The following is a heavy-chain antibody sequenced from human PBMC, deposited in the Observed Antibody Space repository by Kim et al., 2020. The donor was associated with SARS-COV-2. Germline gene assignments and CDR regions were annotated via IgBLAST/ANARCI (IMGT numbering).Heavy chain of an antibody. CDR1: GYSFTSYW. CDR2: IYPGDSDT. Sequence: GESLKISCEGSGYSFTSYWIGWVRQMPGKGLEWMGIIYPGDSDTRYSPSFQGQVTISADKSISTAYLQWSSLKASDTAIYYCARPLTYYHTVEGGPFDIWGQGTLVTVSS. J-gene: IGHJ3*02. V-gene: IGHV5-51*01. CDR3: ARPLTYYHTVEGGPFDI. D-gene: IGHD3-22*01.